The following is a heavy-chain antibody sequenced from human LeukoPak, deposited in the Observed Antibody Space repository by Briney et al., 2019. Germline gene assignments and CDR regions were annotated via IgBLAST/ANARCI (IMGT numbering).Heavy chain of an antibody. CDR3: ARVPMVRGVEIN. CDR2: INSDGSST. Sequence: PGGSLRLSCAASGFTFSSYWMHWVRQAPGKGLVWVSRINSDGSSTSYADSVKGRFTISRDNAKNTLYLQMNSLRAEDTAVYYCARVPMVRGVEINWGQGTLVTVSS. D-gene: IGHD3-10*01. V-gene: IGHV3-74*01. J-gene: IGHJ4*02. CDR1: GFTFSSYW.